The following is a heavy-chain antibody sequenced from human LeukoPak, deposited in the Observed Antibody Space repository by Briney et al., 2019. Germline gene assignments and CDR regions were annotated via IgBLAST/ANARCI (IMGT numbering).Heavy chain of an antibody. J-gene: IGHJ4*02. V-gene: IGHV1-46*01. CDR3: ARGFDGLRLKGQYFDY. Sequence: ASVKVSCKASGYTFTNYYMHWVRQAPGQGLEWMGIINPSGGGTSYAQKFQGRVTMTRDTSTSTVYMEVTSLRSEDTAVYYCARGFDGLRLKGQYFDYWGQGTLVTVSS. D-gene: IGHD5/OR15-5a*01. CDR2: INPSGGGT. CDR1: GYTFTNYY.